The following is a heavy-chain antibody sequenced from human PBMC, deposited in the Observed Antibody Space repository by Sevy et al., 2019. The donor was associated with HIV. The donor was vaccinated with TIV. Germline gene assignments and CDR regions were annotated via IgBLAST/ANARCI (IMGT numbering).Heavy chain of an antibody. D-gene: IGHD6-19*01. CDR1: GGTFSSYG. CDR2: IIPILGTV. V-gene: IGHV1-69*13. J-gene: IGHJ4*02. Sequence: ASVKVSCKASGGTFSSYGISWVRQAPGQGLEWMGGIIPILGTVNYAQKFQGRVTITADESTKTAYMELSSLRSEDTAVYYFARGGSNGWYYFDYWGQETLVTVSS. CDR3: ARGGSNGWYYFDY.